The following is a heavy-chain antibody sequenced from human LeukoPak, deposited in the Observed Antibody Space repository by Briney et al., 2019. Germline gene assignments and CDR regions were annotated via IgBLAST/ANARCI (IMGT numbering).Heavy chain of an antibody. Sequence: PGGSLRLSCTASGFTFGDYAMSWVRQAPGKGLEWVGFIRSKVYGGTRGYAASVKGRFTISRDDSTSIAYLQVKSLKTEATAVYYCTGSFGELSFFAHWGQGTLVTVSS. J-gene: IGHJ4*02. CDR1: GFTFGDYA. D-gene: IGHD3-10*01. CDR3: TGSFGELSFFAH. V-gene: IGHV3-49*04. CDR2: IRSKVYGGTR.